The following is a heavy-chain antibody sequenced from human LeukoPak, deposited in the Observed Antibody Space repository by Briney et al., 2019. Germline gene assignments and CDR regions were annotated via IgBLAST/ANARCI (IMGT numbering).Heavy chain of an antibody. Sequence: GGSLRLSCAASGFTFSSYAMSWVRQAPGKGLEWVSYISSSSSTIYYADSVKGRFTISRDNAKNSLYLQMNSLRDEDTAVYYCARDTYYYDSSGYLNWGQGTLVTVSS. D-gene: IGHD3-22*01. J-gene: IGHJ4*02. CDR1: GFTFSSYA. V-gene: IGHV3-48*02. CDR2: ISSSSSTI. CDR3: ARDTYYYDSSGYLN.